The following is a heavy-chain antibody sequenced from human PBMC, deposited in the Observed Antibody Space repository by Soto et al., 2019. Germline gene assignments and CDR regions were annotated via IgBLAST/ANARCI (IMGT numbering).Heavy chain of an antibody. D-gene: IGHD2-2*01. Sequence: QVQLQQWGAGLLRPSETLSLTCAVYGGSFSGYYWTWVRQPPGKGLEWIGDINHGGSTNYNSSLKSRVTISVDTSKNQLSLNLRSVTAADTAVYYCAREEVPQWFTRGYYGMDVWGQGTTVTVSS. CDR1: GGSFSGYY. J-gene: IGHJ6*02. CDR2: INHGGST. V-gene: IGHV4-34*01. CDR3: AREEVPQWFTRGYYGMDV.